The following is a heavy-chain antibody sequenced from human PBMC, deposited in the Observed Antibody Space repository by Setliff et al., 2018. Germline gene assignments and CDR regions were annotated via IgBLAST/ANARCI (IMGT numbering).Heavy chain of an antibody. V-gene: IGHV1-18*01. CDR3: AKSGGDHCCPLYQHYYMDV. Sequence: ASVKVSCKASGYTFTNYGVSWVRQAPGKGLEWMGWISGFNGNTKYEQKVQGRVSMTTDTSTSTAYMELRSLRSDDTAVYYCAKSGGDHCCPLYQHYYMDVWGTGTTVTVSS. CDR2: ISGFNGNT. CDR1: GYTFTNYG. D-gene: IGHD2-21*02. J-gene: IGHJ6*03.